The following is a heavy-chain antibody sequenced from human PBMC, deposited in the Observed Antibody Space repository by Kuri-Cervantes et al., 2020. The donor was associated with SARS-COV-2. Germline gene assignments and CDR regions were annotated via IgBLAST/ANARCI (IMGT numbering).Heavy chain of an antibody. J-gene: IGHJ4*02. CDR3: ARLPTIFGPEMDY. CDR2: INHSGST. D-gene: IGHD3-3*01. CDR1: GGSISSYY. Sequence: SETLSLTCTVSGGSISSYYWSWIRQPPGKGLEWIGEINHSGSTNYNPSLKSRVTISVDTSKNQFSLKLSSVTAADTAVYYCARLPTIFGPEMDYWGQGTLVTVSS. V-gene: IGHV4-34*01.